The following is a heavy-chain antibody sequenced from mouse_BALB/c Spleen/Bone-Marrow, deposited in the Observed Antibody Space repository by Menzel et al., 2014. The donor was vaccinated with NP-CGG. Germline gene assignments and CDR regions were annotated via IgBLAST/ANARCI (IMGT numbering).Heavy chain of an antibody. CDR2: IRLKSNNYAA. V-gene: IGHV6-6*02. CDR3: TRRGFAY. J-gene: IGHJ3*01. CDR1: GFTFSNYW. Sequence: EVMLVESGGGLVQPGGSMKLSCVASGFTFSNYWMNWVRQSPEKGLEWVAEIRLKSNNYAAHYAESVKGRFTISRDDSKSSVYLQMNNLRAGDTGIYYCTRRGFAYWGQGTLVTVSA.